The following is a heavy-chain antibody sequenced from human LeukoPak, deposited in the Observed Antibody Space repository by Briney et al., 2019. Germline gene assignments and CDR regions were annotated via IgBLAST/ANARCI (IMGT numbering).Heavy chain of an antibody. CDR1: GYTFTSYY. V-gene: IGHV1-18*04. CDR3: ARELYYYDSSGYYYGPRVVLDAFDI. D-gene: IGHD3-22*01. CDR2: ISAYNGNT. Sequence: ASAKVSCKASGYTFTSYYMHWVRQAPGQGLEWMGWISAYNGNTNYAQKLQGRVTMTTDTSTSTAYMELRSLRSDDTAVYYCARELYYYDSSGYYYGPRVVLDAFDIWGQGTMVTVSS. J-gene: IGHJ3*02.